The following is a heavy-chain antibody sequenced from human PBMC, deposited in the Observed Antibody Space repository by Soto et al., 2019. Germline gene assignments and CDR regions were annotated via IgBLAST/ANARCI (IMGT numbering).Heavy chain of an antibody. V-gene: IGHV3-66*01. CDR1: GFTVSSNY. D-gene: IGHD3-22*01. CDR2: IYSGGST. Sequence: PGGSLRLSCAASGFTVSSNYMSWVRQAPGKGLEWVSVIYSGGSTYYADSVKGRFTISRDNSKNTLYLQMNSLRAEDTAVYYCARESPGYDRGAFDIWGQGTMVTVSS. CDR3: ARESPGYDRGAFDI. J-gene: IGHJ3*02.